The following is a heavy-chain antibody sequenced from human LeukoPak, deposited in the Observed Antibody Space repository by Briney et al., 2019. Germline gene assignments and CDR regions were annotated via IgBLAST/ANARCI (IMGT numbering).Heavy chain of an antibody. D-gene: IGHD4-23*01. J-gene: IGHJ4*02. CDR3: VRDRGYSTFDY. Sequence: GGSLRLSCAGSGFPFSNYWMAWVRQAPGKGLEWVANMKEDGGEINYVDSAKGRFTISRDNAKNSLDLQMNSLRVDDTAVYYCVRDRGYSTFDYWGQGTLVIVSS. CDR2: MKEDGGEI. CDR1: GFPFSNYW. V-gene: IGHV3-7*01.